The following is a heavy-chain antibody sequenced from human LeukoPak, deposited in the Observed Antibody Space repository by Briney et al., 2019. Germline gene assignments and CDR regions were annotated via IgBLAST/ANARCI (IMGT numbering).Heavy chain of an antibody. Sequence: GASVKVSCKASGYTFTSYGISWVRQAPGQGLEWMGWISAYNGNTNYAQKLQGRVTITTDESTSTAYMELSSLRSEDTAVYYCAVGSTVICSSTSCYRSHYYMDVWGKGTTVTVSS. CDR1: GYTFTSYG. CDR3: AVGSTVICSSTSCYRSHYYMDV. CDR2: ISAYNGNT. D-gene: IGHD2-2*01. V-gene: IGHV1-18*01. J-gene: IGHJ6*03.